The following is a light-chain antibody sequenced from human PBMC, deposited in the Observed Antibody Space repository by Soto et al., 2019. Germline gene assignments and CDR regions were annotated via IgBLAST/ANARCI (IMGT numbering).Light chain of an antibody. J-gene: IGKJ1*01. CDR1: QSVDNW. V-gene: IGKV1-5*01. CDR2: DAF. Sequence: DIQMTRSPPTLSASVGDRVTITCRASQSVDNWLAWYQQKPGKAPELQIYDAFSLKSGVSSRFSGSRSGTEFALSISSLQPDDSATYYCQRYDSPPPTFGQGTKVDIK. CDR3: QRYDSPPPT.